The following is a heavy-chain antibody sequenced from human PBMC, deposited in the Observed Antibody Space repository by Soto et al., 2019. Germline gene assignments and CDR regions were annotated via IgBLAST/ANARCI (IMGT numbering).Heavy chain of an antibody. CDR2: ISYDGSNK. CDR1: GFTFTDYG. V-gene: IGHV3-30*18. CDR3: AKDTYYHDSSGYYVFDY. D-gene: IGHD3-22*01. J-gene: IGHJ4*02. Sequence: QVQLVESGGGVVQPGRSLRLSCADSGFTFTDYGMHWVRQAPGKGLEWVAVISYDGSNKNYADSVKGRFTISRDNSKNPLYQQMNSLRAEDTAVYYCAKDTYYHDSSGYYVFDYWGQGTLVTVSS.